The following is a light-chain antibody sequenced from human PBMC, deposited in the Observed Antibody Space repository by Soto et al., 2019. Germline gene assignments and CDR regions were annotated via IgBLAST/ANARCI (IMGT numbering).Light chain of an antibody. CDR1: QGIRDE. CDR2: AAS. CDR3: LQDYDYLRT. V-gene: IGKV1-6*01. Sequence: AIQMSQSPSAVSASVEDRVTITCRASQGIRDELGWYQQKAGKAPNLLISAASRLQSGVPSRFSGRGSGTDFTLTISSLQPEDFATYYCLQDYDYLRTFGQGTKV. J-gene: IGKJ1*01.